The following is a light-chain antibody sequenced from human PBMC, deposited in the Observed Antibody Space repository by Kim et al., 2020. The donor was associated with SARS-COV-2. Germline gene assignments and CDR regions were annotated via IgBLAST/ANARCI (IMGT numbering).Light chain of an antibody. J-gene: IGLJ2*01. V-gene: IGLV1-44*01. CDR1: SSNIGSNP. Sequence: PGQRVTISCSGGSSNIGSNPVNWYQQLPGTAPKLLIYGDSQRPLGVPDRFSGSKSGTSASLAITGLQSEDEANYYCAAWDDSLSVFFGGGTQLTVL. CDR3: AAWDDSLSVF. CDR2: GDS.